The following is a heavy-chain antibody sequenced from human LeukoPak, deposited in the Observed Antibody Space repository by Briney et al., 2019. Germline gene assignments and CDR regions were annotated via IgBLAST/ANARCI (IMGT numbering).Heavy chain of an antibody. CDR3: ARLYSNCGSWFDP. V-gene: IGHV4-59*08. CDR1: GGSISSYY. J-gene: IGHJ5*02. Sequence: SETLSLTCTVSGGSISSYYWSWIRQPPGKGLEWIGYIYYSGSTNYNPSLKSRVTISVDTSKNQFSLKLSSVTAADTAVYYCARLYSNCGSWFDPWGQGTLVTVSS. D-gene: IGHD4-11*01. CDR2: IYYSGST.